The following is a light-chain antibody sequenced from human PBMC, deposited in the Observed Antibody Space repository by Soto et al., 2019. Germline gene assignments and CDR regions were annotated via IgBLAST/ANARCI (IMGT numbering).Light chain of an antibody. Sequence: EIVMTQSPATLSVSPGERVTLSCRASQSVSSNLAWYQQKPGQAPRLLIYGASTRATGIPARFSGSGSGTEFTLTISSLQSEDFAVYYCQQYNNWGTFGQGTRVESK. CDR1: QSVSSN. CDR2: GAS. V-gene: IGKV3-15*01. CDR3: QQYNNWGT. J-gene: IGKJ1*01.